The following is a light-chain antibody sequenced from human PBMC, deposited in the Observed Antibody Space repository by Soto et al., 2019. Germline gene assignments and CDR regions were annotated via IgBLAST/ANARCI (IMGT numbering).Light chain of an antibody. J-gene: IGLJ2*01. Sequence: QSALTQPRSVSGSPGQSVTISCTGTSSDVGGYNYVSWYQQHPGKAPKLMIYDVSKRPSGVPDRFSGSKSGNTASLTISGLQAEDEADYYCESWDERLKGSVVFGGGTKLTVL. CDR2: DVS. V-gene: IGLV2-11*01. CDR3: ESWDERLKGSVV. CDR1: SSDVGGYNY.